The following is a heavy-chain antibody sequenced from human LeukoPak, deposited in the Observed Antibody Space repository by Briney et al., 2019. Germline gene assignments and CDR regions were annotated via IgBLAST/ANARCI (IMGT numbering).Heavy chain of an antibody. CDR2: IYYSGST. J-gene: IGHJ6*03. V-gene: IGHV4-59*01. CDR1: GGSISSYY. CDR3: AREKPGYSSGWGRKPYYYYMDV. Sequence: SETLSLTWTVSGGSISSYYWSWIRQPPGKGREWIGYIYYSGSTNYNPSLKSRFTISVDTSKNQFSLKLSSLTAADTAVYYCAREKPGYSSGWGRKPYYYYMDVWGKGTTVTVSS. D-gene: IGHD6-19*01.